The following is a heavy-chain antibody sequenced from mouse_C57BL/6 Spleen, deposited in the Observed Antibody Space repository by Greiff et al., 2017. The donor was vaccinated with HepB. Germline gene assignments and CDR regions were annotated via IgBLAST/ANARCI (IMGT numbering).Heavy chain of an antibody. D-gene: IGHD2-4*01. J-gene: IGHJ4*01. CDR3: AYDYDEGYYAMDY. CDR2: IYPGSGNT. V-gene: IGHV1-76*01. CDR1: GYTFTDYY. Sequence: QVHVKQSGAELVRPGASVKLSCKASGYTFTDYYINWVKQRPGQGLEWIARIYPGSGNTYYNEKFKGKATLTAEKSSSTAYMQLSSLTSEVSAVYCCAYDYDEGYYAMDYWGQGTSVTVSS.